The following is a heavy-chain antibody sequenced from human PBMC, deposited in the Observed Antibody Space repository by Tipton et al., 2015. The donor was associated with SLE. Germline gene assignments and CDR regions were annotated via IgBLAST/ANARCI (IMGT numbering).Heavy chain of an antibody. CDR2: IYYSGST. Sequence: TLSLTCTVSGGSISSGGYYWSWIRQHPGKGLEWIGYIYYSGSTYYNPSLKSRVTISVDTSKNQFSLKLSSVTAADTAVYYCARERAAAGTSWFDPWGQGTLVTVSS. V-gene: IGHV4-31*03. J-gene: IGHJ5*02. CDR1: GGSISSGGYY. D-gene: IGHD6-13*01. CDR3: ARERAAAGTSWFDP.